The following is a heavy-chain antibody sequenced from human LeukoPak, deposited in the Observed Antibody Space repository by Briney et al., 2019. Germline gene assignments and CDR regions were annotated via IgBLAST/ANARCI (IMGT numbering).Heavy chain of an antibody. V-gene: IGHV3-21*01. CDR3: ASADSSSWSFYYYYMDV. Sequence: PGGSLRLSCAASGFTFSSYSMNWVRQAPGKGLEWVSSISSSSSYIYYADSVEGRFTISRDNAKNSLYLQMNSLRAEDTAVYYCASADSSSWSFYYYYMDVWGKGTTVTVSS. D-gene: IGHD6-13*01. CDR2: ISSSSSYI. CDR1: GFTFSSYS. J-gene: IGHJ6*03.